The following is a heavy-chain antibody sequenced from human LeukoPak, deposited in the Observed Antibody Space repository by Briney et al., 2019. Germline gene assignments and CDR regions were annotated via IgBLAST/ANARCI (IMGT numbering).Heavy chain of an antibody. CDR1: GFTFSSYE. D-gene: IGHD3-10*02. CDR2: ISSSGSTI. V-gene: IGHV3-48*03. J-gene: IGHJ6*04. Sequence: AGSLRLSCAASGFTFSSYEMNWIRQAPGKGLEWVSYISSSGSTIYYADSVKGRFTISRDNAKNSLYLQMNSLRAEDTAVYYCAELGITMIGGVWGKGTTVTISS. CDR3: AELGITMIGGV.